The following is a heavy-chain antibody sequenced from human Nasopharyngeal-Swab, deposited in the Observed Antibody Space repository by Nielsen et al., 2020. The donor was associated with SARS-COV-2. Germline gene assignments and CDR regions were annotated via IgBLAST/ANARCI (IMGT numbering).Heavy chain of an antibody. CDR3: ARADGRFVNWFDP. CDR1: GGSVSSGSYY. D-gene: IGHD2-15*01. CDR2: IYYSGST. J-gene: IGHJ5*02. Sequence: SETLSLTCTVSGGSVSSGSYYWSWIRQPPGKGLEWIGYIYYSGSTNYNPSLKSRVTISVDTSKNQFSLKLSSVTAADTAVYYCARADGRFVNWFDPRGQGTLVTVSS. V-gene: IGHV4-61*01.